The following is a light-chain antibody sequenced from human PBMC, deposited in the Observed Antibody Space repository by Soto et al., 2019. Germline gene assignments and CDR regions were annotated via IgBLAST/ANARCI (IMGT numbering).Light chain of an antibody. J-gene: IGKJ5*01. CDR1: QSVSGY. Sequence: EIVLTQSPDTLSLSPGERATLSCRASQSVSGYLAWYQQKPGQAPRLLIYDASNRATGIPAGFSGSGSGTDFTLTISSLEPEDFAVYFCQQYSDLPMTFGQGTRLEIK. V-gene: IGKV3-11*01. CDR2: DAS. CDR3: QQYSDLPMT.